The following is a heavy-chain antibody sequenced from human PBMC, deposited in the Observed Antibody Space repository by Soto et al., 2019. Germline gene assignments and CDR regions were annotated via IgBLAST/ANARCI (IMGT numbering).Heavy chain of an antibody. CDR3: TTEAYCSGGSCRDY. J-gene: IGHJ4*02. CDR1: GFTFSNAW. V-gene: IGHV3-15*01. D-gene: IGHD2-15*01. Sequence: GESLRLSCAASGFTFSNAWMSWVRQAPGKGLEWVGRIKSKTDGGTTDYAAPVKGRFTISRDDSKNTLFLQMNSLKTEDTAVYYCTTEAYCSGGSCRDYWGQGTLVTVSS. CDR2: IKSKTDGGTT.